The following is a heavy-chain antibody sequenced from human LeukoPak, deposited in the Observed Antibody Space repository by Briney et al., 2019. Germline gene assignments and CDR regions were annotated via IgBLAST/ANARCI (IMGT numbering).Heavy chain of an antibody. CDR3: ASPVVPATNWFDP. CDR2: IYYSGST. V-gene: IGHV4-59*08. Sequence: SETLSLTCTVSGGSINYYYWSWIRQPPGKGLEWIGYIYYSGSTNYNPSLKSRVTISVDTSKNQFSLKLSSVTAADTAVYYCASPVVPATNWFDPWGQGTLVTVSS. J-gene: IGHJ5*02. CDR1: GGSINYYY. D-gene: IGHD2-2*01.